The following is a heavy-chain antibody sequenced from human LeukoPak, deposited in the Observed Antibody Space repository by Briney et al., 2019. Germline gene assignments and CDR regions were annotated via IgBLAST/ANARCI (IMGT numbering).Heavy chain of an antibody. CDR1: AGSISSSSYY. Sequence: SETLSLTCTVSAGSISSSSYYWGWIRQPPGKGLEWIGSIYYSGSTYYNPSLKSRVTISVDTSKNQFSLKLSSVTAADTAVYYCARDGITMVRGGIDAFDIWGQGTMVTVSS. D-gene: IGHD3-10*01. CDR2: IYYSGST. CDR3: ARDGITMVRGGIDAFDI. J-gene: IGHJ3*02. V-gene: IGHV4-39*07.